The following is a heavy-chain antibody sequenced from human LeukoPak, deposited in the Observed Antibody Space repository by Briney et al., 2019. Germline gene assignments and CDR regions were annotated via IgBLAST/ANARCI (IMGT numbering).Heavy chain of an antibody. J-gene: IGHJ4*02. CDR2: ISWNSGSI. CDR1: GFTFDDYA. V-gene: IGHV3-9*03. D-gene: IGHD4-17*01. CDR3: ATATVTTYWAFDY. Sequence: PVGSLRLSCAASGFTFDDYAMHWVRQAPGKGLEWVSGISWNSGSIGYADSVKGRFTISRDNAKNSLYLQMNSLRAEDMALYYCATATVTTYWAFDYWGQGTLVTVSS.